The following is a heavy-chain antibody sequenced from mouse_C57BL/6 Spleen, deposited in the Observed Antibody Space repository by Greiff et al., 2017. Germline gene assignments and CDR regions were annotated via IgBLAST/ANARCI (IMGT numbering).Heavy chain of an antibody. Sequence: VQLQQSGAELVRPGASVKLSCTASGFNIKDDYMHWVKQRPEQGLEWIGWIDPENGDTEYASKFQGKATITADTSSNTAYLQLSSLTSEDTAVYYCTFIYYGNYLDYWGQGTTLTVSS. CDR2: IDPENGDT. J-gene: IGHJ2*01. V-gene: IGHV14-4*01. CDR3: TFIYYGNYLDY. CDR1: GFNIKDDY. D-gene: IGHD2-1*01.